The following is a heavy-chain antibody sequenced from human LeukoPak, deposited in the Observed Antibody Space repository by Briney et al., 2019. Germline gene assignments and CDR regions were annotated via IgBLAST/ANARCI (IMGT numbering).Heavy chain of an antibody. CDR3: ARGGYDFWSGPHRYYYMDV. CDR2: ISYDGSNK. V-gene: IGHV3-30*01. J-gene: IGHJ6*03. CDR1: GFTFSSYA. D-gene: IGHD3-3*01. Sequence: GRSLRLSCAASGFTFSSYAMHWVRQAPGKGLEWGAVISYDGSNKYYADSVKGRFTISRDNSKNTLYLQMNSLSAEDTAVYYCARGGYDFWSGPHRYYYMDVWGKGTTVTVSS.